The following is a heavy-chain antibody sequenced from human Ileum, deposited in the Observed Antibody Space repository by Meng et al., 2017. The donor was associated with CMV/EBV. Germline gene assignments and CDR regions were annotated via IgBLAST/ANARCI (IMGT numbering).Heavy chain of an antibody. J-gene: IGHJ4*02. CDR2: IYYDGNM. CDR1: GYSISNYY. CDR3: ARGSYGSGSFYPKPFDY. V-gene: IGHV3-66*02. Sequence: GESLKISCAVSGYSISNYYMSWVRQAPGRGLEWVSVIYYDGNMDYADSVKGRFTISRDSSKNTLYLQMNSLRTEDTAVYYCARGSYGSGSFYPKPFDYWGQGTLVTVSS. D-gene: IGHD3-10*01.